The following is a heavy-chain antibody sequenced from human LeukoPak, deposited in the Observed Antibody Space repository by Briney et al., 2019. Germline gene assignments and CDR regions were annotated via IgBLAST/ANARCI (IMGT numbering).Heavy chain of an antibody. J-gene: IGHJ3*02. Sequence: GESLKISCKGSGYSFTSYWIGWVRQMPGKGLEWMGIIYPGDSDTRYSPSFQGQVTISADKSISTAYLQWCSLKASDTAMYYCARQGGSYYYGSGSYIDIWGQGTMVTVSS. CDR3: ARQGGSYYYGSGSYIDI. V-gene: IGHV5-51*01. CDR1: GYSFTSYW. D-gene: IGHD3-10*01. CDR2: IYPGDSDT.